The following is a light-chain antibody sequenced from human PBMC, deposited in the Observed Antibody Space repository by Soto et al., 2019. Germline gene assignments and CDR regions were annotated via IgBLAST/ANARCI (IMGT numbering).Light chain of an antibody. CDR3: CSYAGSSTLV. J-gene: IGLJ2*01. CDR2: EGS. CDR1: SSDVGNYNL. Sequence: QSALTQPASVSGSPGQSITISCTGTSSDVGNYNLVSWYQHHAGKASKLMIYEGSKRPSGVSHRFSGSQSGNTASLTISGLQAEDEADYYCCSYAGSSTLVFGGGTKLTVL. V-gene: IGLV2-23*01.